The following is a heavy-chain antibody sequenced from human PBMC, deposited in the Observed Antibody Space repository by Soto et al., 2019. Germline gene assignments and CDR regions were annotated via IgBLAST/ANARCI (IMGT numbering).Heavy chain of an antibody. CDR3: ARAGIADRTGDAFDI. D-gene: IGHD6-13*01. CDR1: GGTFSSYA. V-gene: IGHV1-69*01. CDR2: IIPIFGTA. J-gene: IGHJ3*02. Sequence: QVQLVQSGAEVKKPGSSVKVSCKASGGTFSSYAISWVRQAPGQGLEWMGGIIPIFGTANYAQKFQGRVTITADESTSKDYMELRSMRSEDTAVYYCARAGIADRTGDAFDIWGQGTMVTVSS.